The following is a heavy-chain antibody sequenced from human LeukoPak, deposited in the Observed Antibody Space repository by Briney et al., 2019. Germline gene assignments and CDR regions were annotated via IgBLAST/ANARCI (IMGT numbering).Heavy chain of an antibody. CDR2: IYYSGST. V-gene: IGHV4-59*01. CDR3: ARVDYGGNGIDY. Sequence: SETLSLTCTVSGGSISSYYWSWIRQPPGKGLEWIGYIYYSGSTNYNPSLKSRVTISVDTSKNQFSLKLSSVTAADTAVYYCARVDYGGNGIDYWGQGTLVTVSS. CDR1: GGSISSYY. D-gene: IGHD4-23*01. J-gene: IGHJ4*02.